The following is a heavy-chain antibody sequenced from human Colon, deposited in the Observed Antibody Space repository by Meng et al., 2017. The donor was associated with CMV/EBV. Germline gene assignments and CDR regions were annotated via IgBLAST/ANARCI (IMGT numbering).Heavy chain of an antibody. CDR2: ISPTGSDT. J-gene: IGHJ5*02. V-gene: IGHV3-11*05. Sequence: QVKLVQSGGGLVEPGGSLRLSCAAFGFIFSDYYMTWIREAPGKGLEWVSYISPTGSDTNYADSVRGRFTISRDNAKNSLFLQMSSLTAEDTAVYYCVKGHTMINPWGQGTLVTVSS. CDR1: GFIFSDYY. CDR3: VKGHTMINP. D-gene: IGHD3-16*01.